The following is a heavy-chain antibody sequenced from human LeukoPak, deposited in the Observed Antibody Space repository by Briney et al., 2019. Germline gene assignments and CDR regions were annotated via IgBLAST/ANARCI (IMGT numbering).Heavy chain of an antibody. D-gene: IGHD3-22*01. V-gene: IGHV3-23*01. CDR3: AKGKGDYYDSSGYYYVAY. J-gene: IGHJ4*02. Sequence: PGGSLRLSCAASGFTFSSYAMTWVRQAPGKGLEWVSSISSSGGSTYYADSVRGRFTISRDNSKNTLYLQMNSLRAEDTAVYYCAKGKGDYYDSSGYYYVAYWGQGTLVTVSS. CDR1: GFTFSSYA. CDR2: ISSSGGST.